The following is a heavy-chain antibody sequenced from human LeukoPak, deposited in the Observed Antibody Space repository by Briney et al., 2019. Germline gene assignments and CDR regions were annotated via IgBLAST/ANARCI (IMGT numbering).Heavy chain of an antibody. V-gene: IGHV1-18*01. Sequence: GNSVKVSCKTSGYTFTNYGISWVRQAPGQGLEWMGWVSTSNPHTNYAPKFRGRVITTIDTSTTTAYLEMRSLTSDDTAVYYCARDRFLWGLGNWFDLWGQGTLVTVTS. CDR2: VSTSNPHT. J-gene: IGHJ5*02. CDR3: ARDRFLWGLGNWFDL. CDR1: GYTFTNYG. D-gene: IGHD3-3*01.